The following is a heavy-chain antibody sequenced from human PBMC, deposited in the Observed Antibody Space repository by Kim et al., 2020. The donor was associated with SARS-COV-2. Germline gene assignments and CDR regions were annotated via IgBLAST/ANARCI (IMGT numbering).Heavy chain of an antibody. J-gene: IGHJ4*02. CDR2: INPNSGGT. CDR3: ARVLSPLGYSYGYGY. D-gene: IGHD5-18*01. V-gene: IGHV1-2*02. CDR1: GYTFTGYY. Sequence: ASVKVSCKASGYTFTGYYMHWVRQAPGHGLEWMGWINPNSGGTNYAQKFQGRVTMTRDTSISTAYMELSRLRSDDTAVYYCARVLSPLGYSYGYGYWGQGTLVTVSS.